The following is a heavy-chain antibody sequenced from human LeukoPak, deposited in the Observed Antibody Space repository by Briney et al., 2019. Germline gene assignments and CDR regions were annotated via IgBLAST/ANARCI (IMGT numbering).Heavy chain of an antibody. V-gene: IGHV1-18*01. J-gene: IGHJ4*02. Sequence: GASVKVSCKTSGYTFTTYGISWVRQAPGQGLEWMGGISAYNGHTNCAQKLQGRVTMTTDTSTSTAYMELRSLRSDDTAVYYCARAKYCSRTSCYSEEYWGQGTLVTVSS. D-gene: IGHD2-2*01. CDR2: ISAYNGHT. CDR1: GYTFTTYG. CDR3: ARAKYCSRTSCYSEEY.